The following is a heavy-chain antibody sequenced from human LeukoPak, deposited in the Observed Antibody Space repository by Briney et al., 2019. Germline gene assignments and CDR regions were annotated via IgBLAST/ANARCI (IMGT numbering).Heavy chain of an antibody. J-gene: IGHJ3*02. Sequence: SVKVSCKASGGTFSSYAISWVRQAPGQGLEWMGGIIPIFGTANYAQKFQGRVTITADKSTSTAYMELSSLRSEDTAVYYCAKHIAVAGIVAFDIWGQGTMVTVSS. V-gene: IGHV1-69*06. CDR2: IIPIFGTA. CDR3: AKHIAVAGIVAFDI. D-gene: IGHD6-19*01. CDR1: GGTFSSYA.